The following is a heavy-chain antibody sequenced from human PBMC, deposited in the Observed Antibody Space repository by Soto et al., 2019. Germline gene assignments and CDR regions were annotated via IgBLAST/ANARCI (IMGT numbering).Heavy chain of an antibody. CDR2: IIPIFGTA. D-gene: IGHD3-10*01. V-gene: IGHV1-69*06. J-gene: IGHJ6*02. Sequence: QVQLVQSGAEVKKPGSSVKVSCKASGGTFSSYAISWVRQAPGQGLEWMGGIIPIFGTANYAQKFQGRVTITADKSTSTAYMELSSLRSEDTAVYYCAREIAPYYYGSGSSYKLDVWGQGTTVTVSS. CDR1: GGTFSSYA. CDR3: AREIAPYYYGSGSSYKLDV.